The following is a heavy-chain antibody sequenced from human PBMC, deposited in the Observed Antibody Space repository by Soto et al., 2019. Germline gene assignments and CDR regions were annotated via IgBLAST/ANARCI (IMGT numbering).Heavy chain of an antibody. D-gene: IGHD6-19*01. CDR2: IYYSGST. Sequence: TSETLSLTCTVSGGSISSSSYYWGWIRQPPGKGLEWIGSIYYSGSTYYNPSLKSRVTISVDTSKNQFSLKLSSVTAADTAVYYCARPSIAVAGTGKIPAGMDVWGQGTTVTVSS. V-gene: IGHV4-39*01. CDR1: GGSISSSSYY. J-gene: IGHJ6*02. CDR3: ARPSIAVAGTGKIPAGMDV.